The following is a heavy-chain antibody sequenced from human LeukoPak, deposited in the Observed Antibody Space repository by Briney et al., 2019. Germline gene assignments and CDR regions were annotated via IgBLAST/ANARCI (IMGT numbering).Heavy chain of an antibody. Sequence: GSLRPARPAAAFPSGNYAMTCVRQAPGDGRERDAGTSAMVDRTYHADSVKGRLTIPRDNSKNMLYLQMNSLRVEDTALYYCAKGLGTSGYHDSSGPGKLVTVSS. CDR3: AKGLGTSGYHDS. CDR1: AFPSGNYA. J-gene: IGHJ4*02. CDR2: TSAMVDRT. V-gene: IGHV3-23*01. D-gene: IGHD3-22*01.